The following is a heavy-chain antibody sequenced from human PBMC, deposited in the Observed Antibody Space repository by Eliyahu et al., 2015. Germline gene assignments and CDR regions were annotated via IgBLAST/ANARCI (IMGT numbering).Heavy chain of an antibody. Sequence: QVQLVESGGGVVQPGRSLRLXCAASGFTFXRYGXPWVRQXPGXGLXWXAVISXDGSNKYYADSVKGRFTISRDNPKNTLYLQMNSLRAEDTAVYYCAKGPVSGNYNNAFDIWGQGTMVTVSS. CDR1: GFTFXRYG. J-gene: IGHJ3*02. CDR3: AKGPVSGNYNNAFDI. CDR2: ISXDGSNK. D-gene: IGHD5-24*01. V-gene: IGHV3-30*18.